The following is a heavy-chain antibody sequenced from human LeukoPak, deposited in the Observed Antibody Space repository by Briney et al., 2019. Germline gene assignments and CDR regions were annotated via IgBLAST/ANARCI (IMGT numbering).Heavy chain of an antibody. V-gene: IGHV3-30*03. J-gene: IGHJ4*02. D-gene: IGHD5-24*01. Sequence: GGSLRLSCAASGFTFSSYGMHWVRQAPGKGLEWVAVISYDGSNKYYADSVKGRFTISRDNSKNTLYLQMNSLRAEDTAVYYCARIRDDYNPLDYWGQGTLSPSPQ. CDR1: GFTFSSYG. CDR2: ISYDGSNK. CDR3: ARIRDDYNPLDY.